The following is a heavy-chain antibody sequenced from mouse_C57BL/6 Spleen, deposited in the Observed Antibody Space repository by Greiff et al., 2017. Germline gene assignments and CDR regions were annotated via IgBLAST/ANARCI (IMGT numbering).Heavy chain of an antibody. CDR1: GFTFSSYG. J-gene: IGHJ3*01. V-gene: IGHV5-6*02. D-gene: IGHD2-5*01. CDR2: ISSGGSYT. CDR3: ARHGGYYSNFWFAY. Sequence: DVMLVESGGDLVKPGGSLKLSCAASGFTFSSYGMSWVRQTPDKRLEWVATISSGGSYTYYPDSVKGRFTISRDNAKNTLYLQMSSLKSEDTAMYYCARHGGYYSNFWFAYWGQGTLVTVSA.